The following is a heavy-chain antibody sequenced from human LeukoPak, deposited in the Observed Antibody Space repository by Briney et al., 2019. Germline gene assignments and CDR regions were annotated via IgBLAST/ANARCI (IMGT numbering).Heavy chain of an antibody. CDR1: GYTFTSYD. CDR3: ARATVTTTPGVDY. D-gene: IGHD4-17*01. V-gene: IGHV1-8*01. CDR2: MNPNSGNT. Sequence: ASVQVSCKASGYTFTSYDINWVRQATGQGLEWMGWMNPNSGNTGYAQKFQGRVTMTRNTSTSTAYMELRSLRSDDTAVYYCARATVTTTPGVDYWGEGTMVTDSS. J-gene: IGHJ4*02.